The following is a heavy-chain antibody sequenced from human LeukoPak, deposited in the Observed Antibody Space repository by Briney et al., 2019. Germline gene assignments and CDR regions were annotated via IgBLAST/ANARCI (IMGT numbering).Heavy chain of an antibody. CDR3: AREGPWFDP. CDR1: GGSISSGGYS. CDR2: IYHSGST. V-gene: IGHV4-30-2*01. Sequence: PSQTLSLTCAVSGGSISSGGYSWSWIRQPPGKGLEWIGYIYHSGSTYYNPSLKNRVTISVDRSKNQCSLKLSSVTAADTAVYYCAREGPWFDPWGQGTLVTVSS. J-gene: IGHJ5*02.